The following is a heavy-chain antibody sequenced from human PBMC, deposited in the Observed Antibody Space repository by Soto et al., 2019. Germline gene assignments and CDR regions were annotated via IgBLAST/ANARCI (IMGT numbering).Heavy chain of an antibody. CDR1: GFTFSSFW. V-gene: IGHV3-7*01. D-gene: IGHD3-3*01. CDR3: VRSQSAAYHA. Sequence: EVQLVESGGGLVQPGGSLTLSCAASGFTFSSFWMNWVRQAPGKGLEWVANIKQDGSAKNYVDSVEGRFTVSRDNAKNSLYLQMNSLRVEDTAVYYCVRSQSAAYHAWGQGTMVIVSS. CDR2: IKQDGSAK. J-gene: IGHJ3*01.